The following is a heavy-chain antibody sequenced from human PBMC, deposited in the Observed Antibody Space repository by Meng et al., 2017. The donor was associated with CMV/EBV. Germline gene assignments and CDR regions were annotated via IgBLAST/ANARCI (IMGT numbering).Heavy chain of an antibody. CDR2: IFYSGTT. CDR1: GGSMDSGPYY. Sequence: GSLRLSCTVSGGSMDSGPYYWGWIRQPPGKGLEWIGSIFYSGTTYYIPSLNGRVTISVDTSENHFSLKLTSVTAADTAVYYCARQEAGGYQLLYVDYWGQGTLVTVSS. J-gene: IGHJ4*02. V-gene: IGHV4-39*02. D-gene: IGHD2-2*02. CDR3: ARQEAGGYQLLYVDY.